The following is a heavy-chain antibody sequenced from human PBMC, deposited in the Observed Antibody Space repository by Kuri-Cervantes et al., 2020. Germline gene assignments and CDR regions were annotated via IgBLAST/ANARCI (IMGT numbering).Heavy chain of an antibody. Sequence: GSLRLSCTVSGGSISSYYWSWIRQPPGKGLEWIGYIYYSGSTNYNPSLKSRVTISVDTSKNQFSLKLSSVTAADTAVYYCARLLRGVINWFDPWGQGTLVTVSS. V-gene: IGHV4-59*08. J-gene: IGHJ5*02. CDR1: GGSISSYY. CDR2: IYYSGST. CDR3: ARLLRGVINWFDP. D-gene: IGHD3-10*01.